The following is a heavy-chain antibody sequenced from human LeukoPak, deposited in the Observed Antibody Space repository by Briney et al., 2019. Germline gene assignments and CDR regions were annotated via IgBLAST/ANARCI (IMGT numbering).Heavy chain of an antibody. V-gene: IGHV1-2*02. CDR2: INPNSGGT. Sequence: ASVKVSCKASGYTFTGYYMHWVRQAPGQGLEWMGWINPNSGGTNYAQKFQGRVTMTRGTSISTAYMELSRLRSDDTAVYYCARDKLLEYSSSVFDPWGQGTLVTVSS. D-gene: IGHD6-6*01. J-gene: IGHJ5*02. CDR3: ARDKLLEYSSSVFDP. CDR1: GYTFTGYY.